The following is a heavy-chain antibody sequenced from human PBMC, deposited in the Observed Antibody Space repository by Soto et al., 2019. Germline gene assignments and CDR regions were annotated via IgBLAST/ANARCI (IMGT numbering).Heavy chain of an antibody. V-gene: IGHV1-18*01. CDR1: DFSFTSDH. CDR2: VNIYNGNT. J-gene: IGHJ5*01. D-gene: IGHD4-17*01. Sequence: QVQLVQSGPEVKKPWASVKVSCKASDFSFTSDHISWVRQAPGQSPEWMGWVNIYNGNTNYAPKLRGRVTMTTDTSTSTAYRELRSLTSDDTAVYYCASADYGDSDSWGQGTLVNVSS. CDR3: ASADYGDSDS.